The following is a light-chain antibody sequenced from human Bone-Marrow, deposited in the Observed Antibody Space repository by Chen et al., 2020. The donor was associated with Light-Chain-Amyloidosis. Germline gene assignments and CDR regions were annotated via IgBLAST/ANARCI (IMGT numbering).Light chain of an antibody. J-gene: IGLJ3*02. Sequence: SYVLTQPSSVSVAPGQTATLACGGNNIGSTSVHWYQQTPGQAPLLVVYDDSDRHAGILERLAGSNSGNTATLTISRVEAGDEADYYCQVWDRSSDRPVFGGGTKLTVL. CDR1: NIGSTS. CDR3: QVWDRSSDRPV. V-gene: IGLV3-21*02. CDR2: DDS.